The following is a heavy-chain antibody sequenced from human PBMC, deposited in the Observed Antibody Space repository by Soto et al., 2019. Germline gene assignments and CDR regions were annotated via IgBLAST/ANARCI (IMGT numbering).Heavy chain of an antibody. CDR1: GYTFTGYY. D-gene: IGHD6-13*01. J-gene: IGHJ6*02. Sequence: ASVKVSCKASGYTFTGYYMHWVRQAPGQGLEWMGWINPNSGGTNYAQKFQGWVTMTRDTSISTAYMELSRLRSDDTAVYYCARDLAAAAGHVHYYYYGMDVWGQGTTVTVSS. CDR3: ARDLAAAAGHVHYYYYGMDV. CDR2: INPNSGGT. V-gene: IGHV1-2*04.